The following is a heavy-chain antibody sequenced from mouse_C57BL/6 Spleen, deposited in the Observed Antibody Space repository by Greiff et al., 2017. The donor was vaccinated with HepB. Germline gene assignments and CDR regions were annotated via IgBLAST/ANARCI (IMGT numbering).Heavy chain of an antibody. Sequence: EVQLQQSGPELVKPGASVKMSCKASGYTFTDYNMHWVKQSHGKSLEWIGYINPNNGGTSYNQKFKGKATLTVNKSSSTAYMELRSLTSEDSAVYDCVKTGDPYYDDGKYYFDYWGQGTTLTVSS. CDR1: GYTFTDYN. J-gene: IGHJ2*01. V-gene: IGHV1-22*01. D-gene: IGHD2-4*01. CDR3: VKTGDPYYDDGKYYFDY. CDR2: INPNNGGT.